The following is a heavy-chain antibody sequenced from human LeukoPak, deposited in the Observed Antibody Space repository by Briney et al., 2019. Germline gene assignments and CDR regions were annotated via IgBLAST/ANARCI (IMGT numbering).Heavy chain of an antibody. V-gene: IGHV3-66*01. CDR2: IYSGGST. J-gene: IGHJ4*02. Sequence: GGSLRLSCAASGFTFSSYSMNWVRQAPGKGLEWVSVIYSGGSTYHADSVKGRFTISRDNSKNTLYLQMNSLRAEDTAVYYCARDQGYYYGSGASGTFDYWGQGTLVTVSS. CDR1: GFTFSSYS. CDR3: ARDQGYYYGSGASGTFDY. D-gene: IGHD3-10*01.